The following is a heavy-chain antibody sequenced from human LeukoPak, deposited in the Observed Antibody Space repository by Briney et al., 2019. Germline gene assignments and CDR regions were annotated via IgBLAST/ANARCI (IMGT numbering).Heavy chain of an antibody. CDR2: ISYDGSNK. Sequence: AGSLRLSCAASGLTFSYYAMHWVRQAPGKGLEGVAVISYDGSNKYYADSVKGRFTISRDTSKNTLSLQMNSLRAEDTAVYYCARDPYCSGGSCSSYWGQGTLVTVSS. V-gene: IGHV3-30-3*01. CDR3: ARDPYCSGGSCSSY. J-gene: IGHJ4*02. CDR1: GLTFSYYA. D-gene: IGHD2-15*01.